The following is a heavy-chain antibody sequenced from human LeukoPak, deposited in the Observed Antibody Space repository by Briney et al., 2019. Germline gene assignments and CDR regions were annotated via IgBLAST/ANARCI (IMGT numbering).Heavy chain of an antibody. CDR1: GFSFGTYA. D-gene: IGHD3-10*01. CDR2: ISGNSYST. V-gene: IGHV3-23*01. J-gene: IGHJ5*02. CDR3: TRKSGGSQRKMDDWFDP. Sequence: PGGSLTLSCAASGFSFGTYAMSWVRQAPGKGLEWVSAISGNSYSTYYADSVKGRFTISRDNSKNTLYLQMDSLRSEDTAVYSCTRKSGGSQRKMDDWFDPWGQGTLVIVSS.